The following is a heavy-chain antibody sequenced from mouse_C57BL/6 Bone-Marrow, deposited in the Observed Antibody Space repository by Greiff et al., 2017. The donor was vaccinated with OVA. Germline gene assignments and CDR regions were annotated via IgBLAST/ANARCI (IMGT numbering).Heavy chain of an antibody. V-gene: IGHV1-61*01. CDR3: ASEAYYYGSSTKDYYFDY. Sequence: QVQLQQPGAELVRPGSSVKLSCKASGYTFTSYWMDWVKQRPGQGLEWIGNIYPSDSETHYNQKFKDKATLTVDKSSSTAYMQLSSLTSEDSAVYYCASEAYYYGSSTKDYYFDYWGQGTTLTVSS. CDR2: IYPSDSET. J-gene: IGHJ2*01. CDR1: GYTFTSYW. D-gene: IGHD1-1*01.